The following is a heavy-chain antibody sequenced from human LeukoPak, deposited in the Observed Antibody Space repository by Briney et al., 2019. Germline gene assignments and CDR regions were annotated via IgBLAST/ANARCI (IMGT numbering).Heavy chain of an antibody. Sequence: SQTLSLTCTVSGGSISSGGYYWSWIRQHPGKGLEWIGYIYYSGSTYYNPSLKRRVTISVDTSKNQFCLKLSSVTAADTAVYYCARSGGTVTPYYYYMDVWGKGTTVTVSS. D-gene: IGHD4-17*01. CDR3: ARSGGTVTPYYYYMDV. CDR2: IYYSGST. V-gene: IGHV4-31*03. J-gene: IGHJ6*03. CDR1: GGSISSGGYY.